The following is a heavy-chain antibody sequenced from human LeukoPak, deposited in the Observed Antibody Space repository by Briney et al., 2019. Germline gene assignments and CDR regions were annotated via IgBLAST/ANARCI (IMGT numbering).Heavy chain of an antibody. D-gene: IGHD5-18*01. CDR1: GYTFTSYD. Sequence: ASVKVSCKASGYTFTSYDINWVRQATGQGLEWMGWMNPNSGNTGYAQKFQGRVTMTRDTSTSTVYMELSSLRSEDTAVYYCAREGGYSYGLGAFDIWGQGTMVTVSS. CDR3: AREGGYSYGLGAFDI. V-gene: IGHV1-8*01. CDR2: MNPNSGNT. J-gene: IGHJ3*02.